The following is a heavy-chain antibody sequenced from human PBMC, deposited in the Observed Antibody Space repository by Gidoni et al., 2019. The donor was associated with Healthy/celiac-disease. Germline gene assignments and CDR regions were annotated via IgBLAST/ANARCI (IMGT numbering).Heavy chain of an antibody. Sequence: QVQLVQSGAEVKKPGASVKVSCKASGYTFTSYYMHWVRQAPGQGLEWMGIINPSGGSTSYAQKFQGRVTMTRDTSTSTVYMELSSLRSEDTAVYYCARDWSIAARLFFQSWFDPWGQGTLVTVSS. CDR3: ARDWSIAARLFFQSWFDP. J-gene: IGHJ5*02. D-gene: IGHD6-6*01. CDR2: INPSGGST. V-gene: IGHV1-46*01. CDR1: GYTFTSYY.